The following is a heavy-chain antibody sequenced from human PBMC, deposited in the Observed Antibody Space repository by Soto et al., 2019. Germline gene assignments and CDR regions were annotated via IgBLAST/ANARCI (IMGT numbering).Heavy chain of an antibody. Sequence: GASVKVSCKAFGYTFTIYYIHWVRQAPGQGLEWMGVINTSGGSPTYAQKFQDRVTMTRDTSTSTVYMELSSLRSEDTAVYYCARGSDAFDIWGQGTMVT. V-gene: IGHV1-46*01. J-gene: IGHJ3*02. CDR3: ARGSDAFDI. CDR2: INTSGGSP. CDR1: GYTFTIYY.